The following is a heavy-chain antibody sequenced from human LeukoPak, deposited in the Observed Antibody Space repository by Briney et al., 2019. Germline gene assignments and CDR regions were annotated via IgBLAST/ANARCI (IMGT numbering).Heavy chain of an antibody. CDR1: GYTFTSYD. D-gene: IGHD6-19*01. J-gene: IGHJ4*02. Sequence: GASVKVSCKASGYTFTSYDMHRVRQAPGQRLEWMGWINAGNGNTKYSQKFQGRVTITRDTSASTAYMELSSLRSEDTAVYYCARRDSSGWYVFDYWGQGTLVTVSS. CDR3: ARRDSSGWYVFDY. V-gene: IGHV1-3*01. CDR2: INAGNGNT.